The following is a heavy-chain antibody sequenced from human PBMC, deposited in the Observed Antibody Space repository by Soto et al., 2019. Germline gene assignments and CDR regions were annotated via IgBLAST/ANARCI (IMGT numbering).Heavy chain of an antibody. CDR3: SKAYDWHEDDIAY. CDR2: IWYDGSNK. D-gene: IGHD1-1*01. CDR1: GFTFSSYG. V-gene: IGHV3-30*02. J-gene: IGHJ1*01. Sequence: GGSLRLSCAASGFTFSSYGMHWVRQAPGKGLEWVAVIWYDGSNKYYADSVKGRFTISRDNSKNTLYLQMNSRRAEDTAVYYCSKAYDWHEDDIAYRGQGTAVTVSS.